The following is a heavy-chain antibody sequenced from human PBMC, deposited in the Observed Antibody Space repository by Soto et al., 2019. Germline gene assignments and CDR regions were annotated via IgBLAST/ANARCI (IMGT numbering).Heavy chain of an antibody. CDR2: IDNTGSSA. CDR3: ATLNGYDY. D-gene: IGHD5-12*01. CDR1: GFPFSSHW. Sequence: EVRLVESGGGLVQPGGSLRLSCAASGFPFSSHWLQWGRQVPGRGLVWVSRIDNTGSSAIYADSVSGRFTVSRDNAKDTLYLHMDSLRAVDTAVYYCATLNGYDYWGQATLVTVSS. J-gene: IGHJ4*02. V-gene: IGHV3-74*01.